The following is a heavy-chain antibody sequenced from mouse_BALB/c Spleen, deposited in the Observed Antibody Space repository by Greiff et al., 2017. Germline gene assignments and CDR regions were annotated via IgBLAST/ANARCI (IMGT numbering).Heavy chain of an antibody. V-gene: IGHV5-9-4*01. CDR1: GFTFSSYA. CDR2: ISSGGSYT. CDR3: ARAQSSY. Sequence: EVQVVESGGGLVKPGGSLKLSCAASGFTFSSYAMSWVRQSPEKRLEWVAEISSGGSYTYYPDTVTGRFTISRDNAKNTLYLEMSSLRSEDTAMYYCARAQSSYWGQGTLVTVSA. J-gene: IGHJ3*01.